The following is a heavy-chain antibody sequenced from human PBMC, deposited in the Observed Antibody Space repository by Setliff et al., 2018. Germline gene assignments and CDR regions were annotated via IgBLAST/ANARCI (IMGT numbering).Heavy chain of an antibody. D-gene: IGHD3-10*01. CDR2: IGSAGDT. Sequence: ESLRLSCAASGFTFSKYDMHWVRQVIGKGLEWVSGIGSAGDTYYPGSVKGRFTISRENGKNSLYLQMNSLRAGDTGVYYCARAPGYGSGNYYYFYYSMDVWGQGTTVTVSS. J-gene: IGHJ6*02. CDR3: ARAPGYGSGNYYYFYYSMDV. CDR1: GFTFSKYD. V-gene: IGHV3-13*01.